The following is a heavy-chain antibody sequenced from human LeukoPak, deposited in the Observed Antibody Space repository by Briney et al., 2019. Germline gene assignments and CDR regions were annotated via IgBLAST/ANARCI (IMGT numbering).Heavy chain of an antibody. J-gene: IGHJ4*02. Sequence: GASVKVSCKASGYTFTSYYMHWVRQAPGQGLEWMGIINPSGGSTSYAQKFQGRVTMTRDTSTSTVYMELSSLRSEDTAVYYCARELYDSSGCQARCFDYWGQGTLVTVSS. CDR2: INPSGGST. D-gene: IGHD3-22*01. V-gene: IGHV1-46*01. CDR1: GYTFTSYY. CDR3: ARELYDSSGCQARCFDY.